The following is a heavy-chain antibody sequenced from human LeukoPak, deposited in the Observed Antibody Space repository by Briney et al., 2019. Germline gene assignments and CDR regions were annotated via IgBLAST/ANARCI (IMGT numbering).Heavy chain of an antibody. D-gene: IGHD5-24*01. CDR3: ASRQMDYFDY. CDR2: IYSSGRT. J-gene: IGHJ4*02. Sequence: PGGSLRLSCAASGFSFSRYSMNWVRQAPGKGLEWVAVIYSSGRTYYADSVKGRFTISRDTSKNTLYLQMNRLRAEDTAVYYCASRQMDYFDYWGQGTLVTVSS. V-gene: IGHV3-53*01. CDR1: GFSFSRYS.